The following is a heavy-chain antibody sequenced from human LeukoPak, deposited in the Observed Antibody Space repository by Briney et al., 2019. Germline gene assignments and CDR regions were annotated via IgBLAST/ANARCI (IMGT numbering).Heavy chain of an antibody. Sequence: GGSLRLSCAASGFTFSNYWLSWVRQAPGKGLEWVGRIKSKTDGGTTDYAAPVKGRFTISRDDSKNTLYLQMNSLKTEDTAVYYCTTFDLTAYWFDPWGQGTLVTVSS. CDR3: TTFDLTAYWFDP. CDR2: IKSKTDGGTT. V-gene: IGHV3-15*01. J-gene: IGHJ5*02. CDR1: GFTFSNYW. D-gene: IGHD3-9*01.